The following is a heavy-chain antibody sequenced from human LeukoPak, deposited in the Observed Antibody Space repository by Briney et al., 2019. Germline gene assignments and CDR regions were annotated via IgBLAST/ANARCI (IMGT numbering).Heavy chain of an antibody. CDR3: AKGDSSGYWGYFQH. V-gene: IGHV4-59*01. CDR1: GGSISSDY. Sequence: SETLSLTCTVSGGSISSDYWSWVRQSPGKGLEWIGCIYYSGYTNYNPSLKSRVTISVDTSKNHFSLNLSSVTTADTAVYYCAKGDSSGYWGYFQHWGQGTLVTVSS. D-gene: IGHD3-22*01. J-gene: IGHJ1*01. CDR2: IYYSGYT.